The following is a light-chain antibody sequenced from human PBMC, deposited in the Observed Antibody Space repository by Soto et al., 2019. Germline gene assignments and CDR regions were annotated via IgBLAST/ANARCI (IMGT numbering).Light chain of an antibody. CDR2: RNS. V-gene: IGLV1-40*01. CDR3: QSYDSSLSGAV. Sequence: QSVLTQPPSVSGAPGQRVTISCTGSSSNIGAVYDVYWYQHLPGTAPKLLIYRNSNRPSGVPDRFSGSKSGTSASLAITGLQAEDEADYYCQSYDSSLSGAVFGGGTKLTVL. J-gene: IGLJ2*01. CDR1: SSNIGAVYD.